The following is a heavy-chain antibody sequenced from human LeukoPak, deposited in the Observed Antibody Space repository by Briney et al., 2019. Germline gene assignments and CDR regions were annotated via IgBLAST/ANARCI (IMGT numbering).Heavy chain of an antibody. Sequence: GGSLRLSCAASGFTFSSYAMSWVRQAPGKGLEWVSAISGSGGSTYYADSVKGRFIISRDNSKNTLYLQMNSLRAEDTAVYYCAKGLNVEMATIMAYWGQGTLVTVSS. CDR2: ISGSGGST. V-gene: IGHV3-23*01. CDR3: AKGLNVEMATIMAY. D-gene: IGHD5-24*01. J-gene: IGHJ4*02. CDR1: GFTFSSYA.